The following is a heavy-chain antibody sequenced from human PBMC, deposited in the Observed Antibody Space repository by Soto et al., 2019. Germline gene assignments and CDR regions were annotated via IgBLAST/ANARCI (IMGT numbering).Heavy chain of an antibody. CDR2: IWYDGSNK. CDR3: ARAPHPSVYSGYYFDY. V-gene: IGHV3-33*01. J-gene: IGHJ4*02. Sequence: GGSLRLSCAASGFTFSSYGMHWVRQAPGKGLEWVAVIWYDGSNKYYADSVKGGLTISRDNSKNTLYLQMNSLRAEDTAVYYCARAPHPSVYSGYYFDYWGQGTLVTVS. D-gene: IGHD5-12*01. CDR1: GFTFSSYG.